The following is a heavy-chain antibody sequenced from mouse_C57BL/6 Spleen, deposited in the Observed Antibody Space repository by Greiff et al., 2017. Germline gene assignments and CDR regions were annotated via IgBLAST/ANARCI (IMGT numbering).Heavy chain of an antibody. CDR2: INYDGSST. CDR1: GFTFSDYY. V-gene: IGHV5-16*01. CDR3: ARIDDYGGFDY. Sequence: EVKLVESEGGLVQPGSSMKLSCTASGFTFSDYYMAWVRQVPEKGLEWVANINYDGSSTYYLDSLKSRFIISRDNAKNILYLQMSSLKSEDTATYYCARIDDYGGFDYWGQGTTLTVSS. D-gene: IGHD2-4*01. J-gene: IGHJ2*01.